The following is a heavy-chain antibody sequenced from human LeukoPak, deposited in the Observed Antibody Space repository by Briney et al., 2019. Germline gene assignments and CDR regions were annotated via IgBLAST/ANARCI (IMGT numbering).Heavy chain of an antibody. Sequence: GGSLRLSCAASGFTFSNYWMSWVRQAPGKGLEWVANIKQDGSTKHYADSLKGRFTISRDNPKNSLYLQMNSLRSDDTAVYYCARDTDGSLDYWGQGILVTVAS. V-gene: IGHV3-7*01. CDR2: IKQDGSTK. D-gene: IGHD1-26*01. CDR3: ARDTDGSLDY. J-gene: IGHJ4*02. CDR1: GFTFSNYW.